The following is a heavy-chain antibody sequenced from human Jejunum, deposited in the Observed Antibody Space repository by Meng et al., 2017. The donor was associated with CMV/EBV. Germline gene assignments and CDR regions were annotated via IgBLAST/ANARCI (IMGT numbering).Heavy chain of an antibody. CDR2: IYTSRST. CDR1: CVAIDAGSHS. J-gene: IGHJ4*02. V-gene: IGHV4-61*02. Sequence: QVRRRDRAPGLLQLSEPLPVTCTVSCVAIDAGSHSWSWLRQPPGKDLDWIGHIYTSRSTSYSPSLKSLVPISINTSKIQFSLNLSSVTAADTVVYYCARDPSYCGSDCYSDWGQGLLVTVSS. D-gene: IGHD2-21*02. CDR3: ARDPSYCGSDCYSD.